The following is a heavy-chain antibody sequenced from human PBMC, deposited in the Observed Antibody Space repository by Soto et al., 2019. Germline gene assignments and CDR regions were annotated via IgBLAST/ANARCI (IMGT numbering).Heavy chain of an antibody. CDR2: IYSGGTT. V-gene: IGHV3-66*01. Sequence: EVQLVESGGGLVQPGGSLRLSCAASGFTVSSNYMSWVRQAPGKGLEWVSVIYSGGTTYYADSVKGRFTISRDNSKNTLYLQMNSLRAEDTAVYYCARDPPGSIADGYGYFDYWGQGTLVTVSS. D-gene: IGHD6-6*01. CDR3: ARDPPGSIADGYGYFDY. CDR1: GFTVSSNY. J-gene: IGHJ4*02.